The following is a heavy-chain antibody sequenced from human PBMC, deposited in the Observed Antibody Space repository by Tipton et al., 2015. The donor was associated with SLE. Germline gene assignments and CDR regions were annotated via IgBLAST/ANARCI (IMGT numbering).Heavy chain of an antibody. Sequence: SLRLSCAASGFTYRGYAMHWVRQAPGKGLEWVAFIRADGSNKDYADSVKGRFTISRDNSKNTLYLQMNRLRVEDPAVYYCAGGTGAYFDHWGQGTLATVSS. V-gene: IGHV3-30*02. CDR3: AGGTGAYFDH. CDR1: GFTYRGYA. CDR2: IRADGSNK. J-gene: IGHJ4*02. D-gene: IGHD3-16*01.